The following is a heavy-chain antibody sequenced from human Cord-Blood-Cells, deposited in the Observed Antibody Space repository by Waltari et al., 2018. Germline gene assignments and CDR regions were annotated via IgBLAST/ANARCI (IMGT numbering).Heavy chain of an antibody. CDR3: ARYLDDSIAAAGTSAFDI. V-gene: IGHV4-34*01. D-gene: IGHD6-13*01. J-gene: IGHJ3*02. Sequence: QVQLQQWGAGLLKPSETLSLTCAAYGGSVSGYYWSWIRQPPGKGLEWIGEINHSGSTNYNPSLKSRVTISVDTSKTQFSLKLSSVTAADTAVYYCARYLDDSIAAAGTSAFDIWGQGTMVTVSS. CDR1: GGSVSGYY. CDR2: INHSGST.